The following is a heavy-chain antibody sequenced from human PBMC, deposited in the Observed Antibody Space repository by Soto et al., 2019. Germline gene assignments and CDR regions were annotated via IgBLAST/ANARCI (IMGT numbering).Heavy chain of an antibody. Sequence: EVQLLESGGGLAQPGGSLTLSCEDSGFTFSSYAMNWVRQAPGKGLEWVSAISQSGGTINYADSVKDRFTISRDNSKNTLYLQMNSLRAKYTAIYYCAKDLPLCAFDTWGQGTMVTVSS. CDR1: GFTFSSYA. CDR2: ISQSGGTI. V-gene: IGHV3-23*01. J-gene: IGHJ3*02. CDR3: AKDLPLCAFDT.